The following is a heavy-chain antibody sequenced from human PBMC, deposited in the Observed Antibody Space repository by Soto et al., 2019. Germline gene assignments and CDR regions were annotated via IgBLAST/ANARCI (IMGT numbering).Heavy chain of an antibody. CDR2: IYYSGST. J-gene: IGHJ6*02. CDR1: GGSVSSGSYY. D-gene: IGHD3-22*01. V-gene: IGHV4-61*01. Sequence: SETLSLTCTVSGGSVSSGSYYWSWIRQPPGKGLEWIGYIYYSGSTNYNPSLKSRVTISVDTSKNQFSLKLSPVTAADTAVYYCARERGWYYYDSSGGGGMDVWGQGTTVTVSS. CDR3: ARERGWYYYDSSGGGGMDV.